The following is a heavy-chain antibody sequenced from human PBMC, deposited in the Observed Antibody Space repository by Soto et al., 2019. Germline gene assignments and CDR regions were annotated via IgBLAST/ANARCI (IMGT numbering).Heavy chain of an antibody. J-gene: IGHJ6*03. CDR2: MSYSGST. V-gene: IGHV4-59*01. CDR3: ARFLHYSYYYYMDV. CDR1: GGSISSSY. Sequence: SEALSLTCTVSGGSISSSYWSWIRQPPGKRLEWIGYMSYSGSTNYNPSLKSRVTISVDTSKTQFSLKLSSVTAADTALYYCARFLHYSYYYYMDVWGKGTTVTVSS.